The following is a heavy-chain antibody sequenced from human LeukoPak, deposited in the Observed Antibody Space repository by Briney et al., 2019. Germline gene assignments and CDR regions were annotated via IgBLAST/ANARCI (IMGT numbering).Heavy chain of an antibody. V-gene: IGHV1-18*01. D-gene: IGHD4-17*01. Sequence: ASVKVSCKASGYTFTSYGLSWVRQAPGQGLEWMGWVSGYNGNTKYAQKFQGRVTMTTDTSTSTAYMELRSLTSDDTAVYYCARDPVKTTVTSNWFPPWGQGTLVTVSS. J-gene: IGHJ5*02. CDR1: GYTFTSYG. CDR2: VSGYNGNT. CDR3: ARDPVKTTVTSNWFPP.